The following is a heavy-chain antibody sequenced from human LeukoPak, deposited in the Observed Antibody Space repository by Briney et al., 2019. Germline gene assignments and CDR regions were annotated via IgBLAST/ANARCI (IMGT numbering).Heavy chain of an antibody. V-gene: IGHV3-7*03. D-gene: IGHD3-16*01. CDR3: ARGGGLDV. CDR1: GFTFSSYW. Sequence: GGSLRLSCAASGFTFSSYWMNWARQAPGKGLEWVASIKQNGNVNYYVDSVKGRFTISRDNAKNSLYLQMSNLRAEDTAVYFCARGGGLDVWGQGATVTVSS. J-gene: IGHJ6*02. CDR2: IKQNGNVN.